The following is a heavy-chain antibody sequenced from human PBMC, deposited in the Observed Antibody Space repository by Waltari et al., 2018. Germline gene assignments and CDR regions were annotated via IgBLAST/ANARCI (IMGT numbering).Heavy chain of an antibody. CDR2: IYHSGST. CDR3: ARTSGWYGNWFDP. D-gene: IGHD6-19*01. CDR1: CYSLSSGSH. J-gene: IGHJ5*02. Sequence: QVQLQESGPGLVKPSETPSLTRAVPCYSLSSGSHWGWLRQPPGKGLEWIGSIYHSGSTDDNPSLKSRVTISVDTSKNQFSLKLSSVTAADTAVYYCARTSGWYGNWFDPWGQGTLVTVSS. V-gene: IGHV4-38-2*01.